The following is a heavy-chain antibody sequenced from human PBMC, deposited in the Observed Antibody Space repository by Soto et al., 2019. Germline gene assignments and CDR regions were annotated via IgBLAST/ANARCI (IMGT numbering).Heavy chain of an antibody. CDR3: AKLTNYDILTGYYPTPDFDY. D-gene: IGHD3-9*01. CDR1: GFTFSSYA. Sequence: LRLSCAASGFTFSSYAMSWVRQAPGKGLEWVSAISGSGGSTYYADSVKGRFTISRDNSKNTLYLQMNSLRAEDTAVYYCAKLTNYDILTGYYPTPDFDYWGQGTLVTVSS. J-gene: IGHJ4*02. V-gene: IGHV3-23*01. CDR2: ISGSGGST.